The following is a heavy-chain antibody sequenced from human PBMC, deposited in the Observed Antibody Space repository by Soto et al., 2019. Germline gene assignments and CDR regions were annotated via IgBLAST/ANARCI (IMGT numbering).Heavy chain of an antibody. CDR2: INHSGIT. CDR1: GGSFSGYY. Sequence: QVQLQQWGAGLLKPSETLSLTCAVYGGSFSGYYWTWIRQPPGTGLEWIGEINHSGITNYNPSLKSRVTISVDTSKNQFSLKLTSATAADTAVYYCARDKITGLFDYWGQGTLVTVSS. V-gene: IGHV4-34*01. CDR3: ARDKITGLFDY. D-gene: IGHD3-16*01. J-gene: IGHJ4*02.